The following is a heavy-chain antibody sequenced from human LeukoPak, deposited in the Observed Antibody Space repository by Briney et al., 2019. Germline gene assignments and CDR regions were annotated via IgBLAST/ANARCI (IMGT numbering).Heavy chain of an antibody. J-gene: IGHJ4*02. V-gene: IGHV3-30*18. CDR2: ISHDGSKK. CDR3: AKAGGAYSSTYYFHY. D-gene: IGHD6-6*01. CDR1: GFTFSNYG. Sequence: GGSLRLSCAVSGFTFSNYGMHWVRQAPGKGLEWVAVISHDGSKKYYADSVKGRFTISRDNSKNTLYLQMNSLRAEDTAVYYCAKAGGAYSSTYYFHYWGQGTLVTVSS.